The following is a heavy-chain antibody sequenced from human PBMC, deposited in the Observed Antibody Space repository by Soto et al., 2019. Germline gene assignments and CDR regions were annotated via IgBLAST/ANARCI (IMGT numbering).Heavy chain of an antibody. CDR3: ARDGYYHDSSGYYYYFDY. V-gene: IGHV1-69*13. CDR1: GGTFSSYA. CDR2: IIPIFGTA. D-gene: IGHD3-22*01. J-gene: IGHJ4*02. Sequence: SVKVSCKASGGTFSSYAISWVRQAPGQGLEWMGGIIPIFGTANYAQKFQGRVTITADESTSTAYMELSSLRSEDTAVYYCARDGYYHDSSGYYYYFDYWGQGTLVTVSS.